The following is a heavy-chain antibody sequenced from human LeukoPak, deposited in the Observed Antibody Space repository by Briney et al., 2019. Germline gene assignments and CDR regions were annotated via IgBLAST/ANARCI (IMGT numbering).Heavy chain of an antibody. J-gene: IGHJ4*02. Sequence: SETLSLTCAVYGGSFSGYYCSWIREPPGKGLEWIGEINHSGSTNYNPSLKSRVTISADTCKNQFSLKLGSVTAADTAVYYCASHEVRYFDWFTQRAKASRGPMRDWGQGTLLTVSS. CDR1: GGSFSGYY. D-gene: IGHD3-9*01. CDR3: ASHEVRYFDWFTQRAKASRGPMRD. V-gene: IGHV4-34*01. CDR2: INHSGST.